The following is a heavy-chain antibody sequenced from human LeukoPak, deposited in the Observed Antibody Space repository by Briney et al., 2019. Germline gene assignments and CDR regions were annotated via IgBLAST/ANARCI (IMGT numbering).Heavy chain of an antibody. Sequence: MPSETLSLTCAVSGYSISSGYYWGWIRQPPGKGLEWIGSIYYSGSTYYNPSLKSRVTISVDTSKNQFSLKLSSVTAADTAVYYCARHPRCGSSTSCYLSSFDYWGQGTLVTVSS. CDR2: IYYSGST. D-gene: IGHD2-2*01. CDR1: GYSISSGYY. V-gene: IGHV4-38-2*01. CDR3: ARHPRCGSSTSCYLSSFDY. J-gene: IGHJ4*02.